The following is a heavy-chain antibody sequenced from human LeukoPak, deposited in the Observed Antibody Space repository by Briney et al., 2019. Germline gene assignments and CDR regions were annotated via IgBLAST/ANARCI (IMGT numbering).Heavy chain of an antibody. D-gene: IGHD1-26*01. CDR2: ICHSGST. V-gene: IGHV4-38-2*02. CDR1: GYSISSGYY. J-gene: IGHJ4*02. CDR3: ARGTSIVAGVIEY. Sequence: SETLSLTCTVSGYSISSGYYWGWIRQPPGKGLEWIGSICHSGSTYYNPSLKSRVTISVDTSKNQFSLRLSSVTAADTAVYYCARGTSIVAGVIEYWGQGTQVTVSS.